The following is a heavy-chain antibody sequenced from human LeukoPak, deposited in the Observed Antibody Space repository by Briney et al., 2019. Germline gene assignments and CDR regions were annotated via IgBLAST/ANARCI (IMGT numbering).Heavy chain of an antibody. V-gene: IGHV3-53*01. Sequence: WXRQAPGXGLXXVSVIYSGGSTYYADSVKGRFTISRDNSKNTLYLQMNSLRAEDTAVYYCARLSNYGSGSYSYYFDYWGQGTLVTVSS. CDR3: ARLSNYGSGSYSYYFDY. J-gene: IGHJ4*02. D-gene: IGHD3-10*01. CDR2: IYSGGST.